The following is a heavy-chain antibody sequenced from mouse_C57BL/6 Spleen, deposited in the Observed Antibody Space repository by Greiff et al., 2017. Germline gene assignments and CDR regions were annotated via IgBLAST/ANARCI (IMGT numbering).Heavy chain of an antibody. CDR1: GFSLTSYA. J-gene: IGHJ4*01. D-gene: IGHD2-4*01. Sequence: QVQLKQSGPGLVAPSQSLSITCTVSGFSLTSYAISWVRQPPGKGLEWLGVIWTGGGTNYNSALKSRLSISKDNSKSQVSLKMNSLQTDDTARYDCARRGDYDYDARAMDYWGQGTSVTVSS. V-gene: IGHV2-9-1*01. CDR2: IWTGGGT. CDR3: ARRGDYDYDARAMDY.